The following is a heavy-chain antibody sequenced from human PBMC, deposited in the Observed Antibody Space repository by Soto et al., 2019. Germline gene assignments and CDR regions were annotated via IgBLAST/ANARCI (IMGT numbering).Heavy chain of an antibody. D-gene: IGHD3-3*01. CDR1: GFTFSSYG. CDR3: ARDPLYYDNNEYYYGMDV. Sequence: PGGSLRLSCAASGFTFSSYGMHWVRQAPGKGLEWVAVIWYDGSNKYYADSVKGRFTISRDNSKNTLYLQMNSLRAEDTAVYYCARDPLYYDNNEYYYGMDVWGQGTTVTVSS. J-gene: IGHJ6*02. CDR2: IWYDGSNK. V-gene: IGHV3-33*01.